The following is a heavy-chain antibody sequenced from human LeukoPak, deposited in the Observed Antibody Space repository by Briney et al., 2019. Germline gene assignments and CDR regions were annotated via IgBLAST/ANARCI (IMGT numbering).Heavy chain of an antibody. V-gene: IGHV4-61*02. CDR2: IYTSGST. Sequence: SETLSLTCTVSGGSISSGSYYWSWIRQPAGKGLEWIGRIYTSGSTHYNPSLKSRVTISVDTSKNQFSLKLSSVTAADTAVYYCARLHYYDKLLGSFDIWGQGTMVTVSS. CDR3: ARLHYYDKLLGSFDI. CDR1: GGSISSGSYY. J-gene: IGHJ3*02. D-gene: IGHD3-22*01.